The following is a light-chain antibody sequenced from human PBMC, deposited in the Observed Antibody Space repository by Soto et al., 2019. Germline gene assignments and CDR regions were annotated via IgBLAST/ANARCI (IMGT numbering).Light chain of an antibody. CDR1: SSDVGGYNY. CDR2: EVN. V-gene: IGLV2-8*01. CDR3: SSYGGYNNVV. J-gene: IGLJ1*01. Sequence: QSAVTHPPSASWSPGQSVTISCTGTSSDVGGYNYVSWFQQHPGKAPKLIIHEVNQRPSGVPDRFSGSKSGNTASLTVSGLQAEDEGTYYCSSYGGYNNVVFGTGTKVTVL.